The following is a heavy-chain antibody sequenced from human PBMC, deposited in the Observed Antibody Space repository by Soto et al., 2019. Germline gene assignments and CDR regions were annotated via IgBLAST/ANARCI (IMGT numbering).Heavy chain of an antibody. J-gene: IGHJ5*02. CDR3: AKPPVNRSWFLGWFDP. CDR2: ISGSGGST. D-gene: IGHD6-13*01. Sequence: EVQLLESGGGLVQPGGSLRLSCAASGFTFSSYAMSWVRQAPGKGLEWVSAISGSGGSTYYADSVKGRFTISRDNSKNTLYLQMTSLRAEDTAVYYCAKPPVNRSWFLGWFDPWGQGTLVTVSS. CDR1: GFTFSSYA. V-gene: IGHV3-23*01.